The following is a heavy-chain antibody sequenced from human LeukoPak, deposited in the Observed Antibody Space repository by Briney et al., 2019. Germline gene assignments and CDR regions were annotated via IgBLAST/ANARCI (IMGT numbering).Heavy chain of an antibody. CDR2: FDPEDGET. Sequence: GASVKVSCKVSGYTLTELSMHWVRQAPGKGLEWMGGFDPEDGETIYAQKFQGRVTMTEDTSTDTAYMELSSLRSEDTAVYYCATDNYGDYELDYWGQGTLVTVSS. CDR3: ATDNYGDYELDY. V-gene: IGHV1-24*01. D-gene: IGHD4-17*01. CDR1: GYTLTELS. J-gene: IGHJ4*02.